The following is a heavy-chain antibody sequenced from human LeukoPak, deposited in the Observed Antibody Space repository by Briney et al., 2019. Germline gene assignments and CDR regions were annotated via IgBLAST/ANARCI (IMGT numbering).Heavy chain of an antibody. CDR2: MNPNSGNT. Sequence: GASVKVSCKASGYTFTSYDINWVRQATGQGLEWMGWMNPNSGNTGYAQKFQGRVTMTRNTSISTAYLELSSRRSEDTAIYYCARAGVGATGDYWGQGPLVPVTS. V-gene: IGHV1-8*01. CDR3: ARAGVGATGDY. D-gene: IGHD1-26*01. CDR1: GYTFTSYD. J-gene: IGHJ4*02.